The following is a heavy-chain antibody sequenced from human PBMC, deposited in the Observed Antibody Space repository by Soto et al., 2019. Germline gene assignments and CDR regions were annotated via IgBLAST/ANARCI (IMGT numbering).Heavy chain of an antibody. J-gene: IGHJ4*02. D-gene: IGHD7-27*01. V-gene: IGHV4-61*01. CDR1: GGSVSSGSYY. CDR3: ARDGPGDLFDY. Sequence: SETLSLTCTVSGGSVSSGSYYWSWIRQPPGKGLEWIGYIYYSGSTNYNPSLKSRVTISVDTSKNQFSLKLSSVTAADTAVYYCARDGPGDLFDYWGQGTLVTVSS. CDR2: IYYSGST.